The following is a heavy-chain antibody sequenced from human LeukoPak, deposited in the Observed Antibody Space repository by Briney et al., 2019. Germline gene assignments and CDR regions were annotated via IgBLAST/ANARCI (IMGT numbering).Heavy chain of an antibody. V-gene: IGHV4-59*01. CDR1: GGSIRSYY. CDR3: ARAAIGSNSEFDY. D-gene: IGHD4-23*01. J-gene: IGHJ4*02. Sequence: PSETLSLTCTVSGGSIRSYYWSWIRQPPGKGLEWIGYIYYSGSTDYNPSLKSRVTISIDASKNQFSLRLRSVTAADTAVYYCARAAIGSNSEFDYWGQGTLVTVSS. CDR2: IYYSGST.